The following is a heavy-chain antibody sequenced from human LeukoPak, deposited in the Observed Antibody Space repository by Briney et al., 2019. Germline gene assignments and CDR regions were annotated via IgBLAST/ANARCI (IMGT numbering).Heavy chain of an antibody. Sequence: ASVKVSCKASGGTFSSYAINWVRQAPGQGLEWMGWINPNSGGTNYAQKFQGRVTMTRDTSISTAYMELSRLRSDDTAVYYCARIFYYYDSSGYYSGFDPWGQGTLVTVSS. D-gene: IGHD3-22*01. J-gene: IGHJ5*02. CDR2: INPNSGGT. CDR1: GGTFSSYA. V-gene: IGHV1-2*02. CDR3: ARIFYYYDSSGYYSGFDP.